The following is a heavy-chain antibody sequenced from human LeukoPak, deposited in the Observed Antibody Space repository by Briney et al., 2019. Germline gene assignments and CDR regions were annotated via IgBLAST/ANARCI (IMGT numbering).Heavy chain of an antibody. D-gene: IGHD3-10*01. J-gene: IGHJ4*02. Sequence: SQTLSLTCAISADSVSSNSAAWNWIRQSPSRGLEWLARTYYRSKWYNDYAVSVKSRITINADTSKNQFSLQLNSVTPEDTAVYYCARARRDYYGSGSYYTIDYWGQGTLVTVSS. CDR3: ARARRDYYGSGSYYTIDY. V-gene: IGHV6-1*01. CDR2: TYYRSKWYN. CDR1: ADSVSSNSAA.